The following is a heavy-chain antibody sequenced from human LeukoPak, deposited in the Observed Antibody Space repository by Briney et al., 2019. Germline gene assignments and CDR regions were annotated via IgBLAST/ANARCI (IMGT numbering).Heavy chain of an antibody. V-gene: IGHV3-53*01. CDR2: IYSGGGT. CDR3: ARDPSGLGYDY. D-gene: IGHD6-19*01. Sequence: PGGSLRLSCAASGFTVSNNYMNWVRQAPGKGLEWVSPIYSGGGTKYADSVKGRFTISRDNAKNSLYLQMNSLRAEDTAVYYCARDPSGLGYDYWGQGTLVTVSS. J-gene: IGHJ4*02. CDR1: GFTVSNNY.